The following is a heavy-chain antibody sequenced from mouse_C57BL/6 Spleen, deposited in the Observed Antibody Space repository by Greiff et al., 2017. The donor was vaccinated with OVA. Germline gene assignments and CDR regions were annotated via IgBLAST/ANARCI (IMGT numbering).Heavy chain of an antibody. CDR3: ARPVVDWYFDV. V-gene: IGHV1-82*01. D-gene: IGHD1-1*01. J-gene: IGHJ1*03. Sequence: VKVVESGPELVKPGASVKISCKASGYAFSSSWMNWVKQRPGKGLEWIGRIYPGDGDTNYNGKFKGKATLTADKSSSTAYMQLSSLTSEDSAVYFCARPVVDWYFDVWGTGTTVTVSS. CDR1: GYAFSSSW. CDR2: IYPGDGDT.